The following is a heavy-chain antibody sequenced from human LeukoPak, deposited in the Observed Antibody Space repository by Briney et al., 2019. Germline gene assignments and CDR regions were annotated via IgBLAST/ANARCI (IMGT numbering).Heavy chain of an antibody. CDR1: GFTFSSYG. CDR2: ISYDGSNK. J-gene: IGHJ4*02. D-gene: IGHD6-13*01. CDR3: VGSSWYYFDY. V-gene: IGHV3-30*03. Sequence: GGSLRLSCAASGFTFSSYGMHWVRQAPGEGLEWVAVISYDGSNKYYADSVKGRFTISRDNAKNSLYLQMNSLRAEDTAVYYCVGSSWYYFDYWGQGTLVTVSS.